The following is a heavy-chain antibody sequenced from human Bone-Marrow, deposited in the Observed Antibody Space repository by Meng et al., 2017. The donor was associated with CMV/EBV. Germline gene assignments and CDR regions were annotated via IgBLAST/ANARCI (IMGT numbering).Heavy chain of an antibody. V-gene: IGHV3-33*01. Sequence: GESLKISCAASGFTFSSYGMHWVRQAPGKGLEWVAVIWYDGSNKYYADSVKGRFTISRDNSKNTLYLQMNSLRAEDTAVYYCARGPWDVWSGYYVDYWGQGTLVTVSS. CDR3: ARGPWDVWSGYYVDY. CDR2: IWYDGSNK. J-gene: IGHJ4*02. CDR1: GFTFSSYG. D-gene: IGHD3-3*01.